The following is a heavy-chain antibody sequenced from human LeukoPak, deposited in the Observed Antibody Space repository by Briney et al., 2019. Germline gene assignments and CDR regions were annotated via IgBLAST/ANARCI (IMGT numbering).Heavy chain of an antibody. CDR3: ARGRGYSYGCALKTTPEDDY. CDR2: INPNSGGT. D-gene: IGHD5-18*01. CDR1: GYTFTGYY. V-gene: IGHV1-2*06. Sequence: ASVKVSCKASGYTFTGYYMHWVRQAPGQGLEWMGRINPNSGGTNYAQKFQGRVTMTRDTSISTAYMELSRLRSDDTAVYYCARGRGYSYGCALKTTPEDDYWGQGTLVTVSS. J-gene: IGHJ4*02.